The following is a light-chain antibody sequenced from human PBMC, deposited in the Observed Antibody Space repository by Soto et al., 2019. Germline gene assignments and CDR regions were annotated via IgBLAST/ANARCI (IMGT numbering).Light chain of an antibody. CDR1: QSVSSS. CDR3: QQYNNWWT. CDR2: GAS. V-gene: IGKV3-15*01. Sequence: EIVMTQSPATLSVSPGERATLSCRASQSVSSSLAWYQQKPGQAPRLLIYGASTRATGIPARFSVSGSGTEFTLTISSLLSEDFAVYYCQQYNNWWTFGQGPKVEIK. J-gene: IGKJ1*01.